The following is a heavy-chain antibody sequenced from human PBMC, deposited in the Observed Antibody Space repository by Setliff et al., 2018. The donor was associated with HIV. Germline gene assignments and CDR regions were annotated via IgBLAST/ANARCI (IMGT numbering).Heavy chain of an antibody. Sequence: PGGSLRLSCAASGFTFSRYNMNWVRQTPGKGLEWVSSISGSSTYWKYADSVKGRFTISRDKAKNSLYLHMDSLRAEDTAVYYCARSQHSSSLRYFDYWGQGTLVTVSS. CDR3: ARSQHSSSLRYFDY. D-gene: IGHD6-13*01. V-gene: IGHV3-21*06. CDR2: ISGSSTYW. J-gene: IGHJ4*02. CDR1: GFTFSRYN.